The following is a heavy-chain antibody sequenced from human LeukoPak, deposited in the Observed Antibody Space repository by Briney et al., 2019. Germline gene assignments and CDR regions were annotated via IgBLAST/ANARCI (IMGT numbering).Heavy chain of an antibody. CDR2: IYDGGRP. D-gene: IGHD1-26*01. CDR3: SSRPIVGSTGFYFDP. J-gene: IGHJ5*01. CDR1: GGSISTTTNS. Sequence: PSETLSLTYNVSGGSISTTTNSWGGAGTRQRPGKGVWGIGSIYDGGRPYYTPDLKNRVTIYVDTSNNQVSLKFASLSDTDTSVYYGSSRPIVGSTGFYFDPWGPGTLVTVSS. V-gene: IGHV4-39*01.